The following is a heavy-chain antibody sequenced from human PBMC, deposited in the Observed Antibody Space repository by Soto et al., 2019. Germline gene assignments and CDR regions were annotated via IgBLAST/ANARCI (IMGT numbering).Heavy chain of an antibody. CDR1: GGSINTNNW. J-gene: IGHJ4*02. CDR3: ARLGGYYQAFDN. V-gene: IGHV4-4*02. CDR2: IYHTGAT. D-gene: IGHD3-22*01. Sequence: PSETLSLTCAVSGGSINTNNWWCWVRQPPGKGLEWIGEIYHTGATNYNPSLKSRVTISVDKSKNQFSLNLSYVTAADTAVYYCARLGGYYQAFDNWGQGTLVTVSS.